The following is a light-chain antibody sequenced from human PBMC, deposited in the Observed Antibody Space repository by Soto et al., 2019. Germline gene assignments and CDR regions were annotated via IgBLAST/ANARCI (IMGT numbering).Light chain of an antibody. J-gene: IGKJ1*01. CDR2: KAS. Sequence: DSQLTQSPSTLSGSVCERVTISCLASQTISSWLAWYQQKPGKAPKLLIYKASTLKSGVPSRFSGSGSGTEFTLTISSLQPDDFATYYCQNYNSYSEAFGQGTKVDIK. V-gene: IGKV1-5*03. CDR1: QTISSW. CDR3: QNYNSYSEA.